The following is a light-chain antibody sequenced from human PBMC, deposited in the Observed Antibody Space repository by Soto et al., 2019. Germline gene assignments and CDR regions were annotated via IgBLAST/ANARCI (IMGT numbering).Light chain of an antibody. CDR1: SSDVGSYNL. J-gene: IGLJ2*01. CDR3: CSYAGNSTYVI. V-gene: IGLV2-23*02. Sequence: QSALTQPASVSGSPGQSITISCTGTSSDVGSYNLVSWYQQHPGKAPKFIIYEVNKRPSGVSNRFSGSKSGKTASLTISGLQAEDEADYYCCSYAGNSTYVIFGGGTQLTVL. CDR2: EVN.